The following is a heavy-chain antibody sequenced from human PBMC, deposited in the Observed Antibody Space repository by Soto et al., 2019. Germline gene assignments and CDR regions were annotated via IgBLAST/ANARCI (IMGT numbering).Heavy chain of an antibody. V-gene: IGHV4-31*03. J-gene: IGHJ6*03. CDR1: GGSISSGGYY. CDR3: ARSPANYGDLAYYYYHLDV. Sequence: LSLTCTVSGGSISSGGYYWSWIRQHPGKGLEWIGYIYYSGSTYYNPSLKSRVTISVDTSKNQFSLKLSSVTAADTAVYYCARSPANYGDLAYYYYHLDVWGKGTTVTVSS. CDR2: IYYSGST. D-gene: IGHD4-17*01.